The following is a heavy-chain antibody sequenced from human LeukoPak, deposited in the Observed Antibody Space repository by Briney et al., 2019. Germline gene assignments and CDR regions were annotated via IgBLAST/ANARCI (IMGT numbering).Heavy chain of an antibody. J-gene: IGHJ4*02. Sequence: GSSVKVSCKASGGTFSSYAISWVRQAPGQGLEWMGRIIPIFGTANYAQKFQGRVTITTDESTSTAYMELSRLRSDDTAVYYCARDRLASEQAFLFSYWGQGTLVTVSS. D-gene: IGHD1/OR15-1a*01. CDR3: ARDRLASEQAFLFSY. V-gene: IGHV1-69*05. CDR2: IIPIFGTA. CDR1: GGTFSSYA.